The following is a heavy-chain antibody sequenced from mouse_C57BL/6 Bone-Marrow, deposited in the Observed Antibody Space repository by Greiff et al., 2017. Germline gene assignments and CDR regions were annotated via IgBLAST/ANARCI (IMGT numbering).Heavy chain of an antibody. Sequence: DVKLVESGGGLVQPGGSLKLSCAASGFTFSDYYMYWVRQTPEKRLEWVAYISNGGGSTYYPDTVKGRFTISRDNAKNTLYLQMSRLKSEDTAMYYCARHLYYLGWYFDVWVTGTTVTVSS. J-gene: IGHJ1*03. CDR2: ISNGGGST. CDR1: GFTFSDYY. D-gene: IGHD1-1*01. CDR3: ARHLYYLGWYFDV. V-gene: IGHV5-12*01.